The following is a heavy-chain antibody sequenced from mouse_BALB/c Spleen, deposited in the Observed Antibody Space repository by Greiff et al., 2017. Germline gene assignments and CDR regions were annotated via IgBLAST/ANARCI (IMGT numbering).Heavy chain of an antibody. Sequence: VKLMESGPGLVQPSQSLSITCTVSGFSLTSYGVHWVRQSPGKGLEWLGVIWSGGSTDYNAAFISRLSISKDNSKSQVFFKMNSLQANDTAIYYCAREEYGNYVYYAMDYWGQGTSVTVSS. CDR1: GFSLTSYG. CDR2: IWSGGST. CDR3: AREEYGNYVYYAMDY. V-gene: IGHV2-2*02. D-gene: IGHD2-10*02. J-gene: IGHJ4*01.